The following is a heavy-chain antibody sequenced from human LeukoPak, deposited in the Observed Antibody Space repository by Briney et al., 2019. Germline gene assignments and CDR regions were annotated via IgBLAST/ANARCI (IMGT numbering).Heavy chain of an antibody. CDR1: GFTFGTYW. CDR2: IKQDGGEK. J-gene: IGHJ4*02. CDR3: AREHYYGSGSYSF. D-gene: IGHD3-10*01. V-gene: IGHV3-7*01. Sequence: GGSLRLSCAASGFTFGTYWMTWVRQAPGKGLQWVANIKQDGGEKYYVDSVKGRFSISRDSAKNSLYLQMNSLRAEDTAVYYCAREHYYGSGSYSFWGQGTLVTVSS.